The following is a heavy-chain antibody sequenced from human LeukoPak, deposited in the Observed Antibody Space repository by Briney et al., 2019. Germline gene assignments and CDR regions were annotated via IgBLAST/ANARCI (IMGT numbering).Heavy chain of an antibody. CDR3: ARGILGYCSSTSCPEYYFDY. V-gene: IGHV4-34*01. Sequence: SETLSLTCAVHGGSFSGYYWSRIRQPPGKGLEWIGEINHSGSTNYNPSLKSRVTISVDTSKNQFSLKLSSVTAADTAVYYCARGILGYCSSTSCPEYYFDYWGQGTLVTVSS. CDR2: INHSGST. D-gene: IGHD2-2*03. CDR1: GGSFSGYY. J-gene: IGHJ4*02.